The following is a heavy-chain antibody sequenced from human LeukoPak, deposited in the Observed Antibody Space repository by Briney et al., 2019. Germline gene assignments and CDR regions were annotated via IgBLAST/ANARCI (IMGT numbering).Heavy chain of an antibody. Sequence: GGSLRLSCAASGFTFSSYSMNWVRQAPGKGLEWVSSISSSSSYIYYADSVKGRFTISRDNAKNSLYLQMNSLRAEDTAVYYCARAGGYYYDSSGYAADFDYWGQGTLVTVSS. CDR3: ARAGGYYYDSSGYAADFDY. D-gene: IGHD3-22*01. CDR2: ISSSSSYI. J-gene: IGHJ4*02. V-gene: IGHV3-21*01. CDR1: GFTFSSYS.